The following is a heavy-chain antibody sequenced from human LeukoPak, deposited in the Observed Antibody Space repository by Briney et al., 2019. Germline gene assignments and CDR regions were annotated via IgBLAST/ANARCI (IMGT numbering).Heavy chain of an antibody. V-gene: IGHV3-48*03. CDR3: AKNPQPTTVGSGDY. Sequence: GGSLRLSCAASRFTFSSYDMSWVRQAPGKGLEWVSYISGSGSAIYYADSVKGRFTISRDNAKNSLNLQMNSLRAEDTAVYYCAKNPQPTTVGSGDYWGQGTLVTVPS. CDR2: ISGSGSAI. J-gene: IGHJ4*02. D-gene: IGHD4-23*01. CDR1: RFTFSSYD.